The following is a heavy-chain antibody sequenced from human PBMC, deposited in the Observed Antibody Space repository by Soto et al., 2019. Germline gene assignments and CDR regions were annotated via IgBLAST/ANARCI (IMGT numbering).Heavy chain of an antibody. V-gene: IGHV1-2*04. CDR1: GYTFTGYY. CDR3: ARDGRRLYDYGDYGARDNWFDP. CDR2: INPNSGGT. D-gene: IGHD4-17*01. Sequence: ASVKVSCKASGYTFTGYYMHWVRQAPGQGLEWMGWINPNSGGTNYAQKFQGWVTKTRDKSISTAYMELSRLRSDDTAVYYCARDGRRLYDYGDYGARDNWFDPWGQGTLVTVSS. J-gene: IGHJ5*02.